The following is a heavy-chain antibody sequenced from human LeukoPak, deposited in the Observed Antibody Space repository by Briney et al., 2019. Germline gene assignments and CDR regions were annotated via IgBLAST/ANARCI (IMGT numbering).Heavy chain of an antibody. J-gene: IGHJ4*02. Sequence: AASVKVSCKASGYTFSSYGISWVRQAPGQGLEWMGWISAYDGNTNYARKLQGRVTMTTDTSTSTAYMELRSLRSDDTAVYYCARAVRGYSYAYLPYWGQGTLVTVSS. CDR2: ISAYDGNT. CDR3: ARAVRGYSYAYLPY. D-gene: IGHD5-18*01. CDR1: GYTFSSYG. V-gene: IGHV1-18*01.